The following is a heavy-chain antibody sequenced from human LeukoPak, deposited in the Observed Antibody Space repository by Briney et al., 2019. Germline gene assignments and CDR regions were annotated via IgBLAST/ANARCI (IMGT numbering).Heavy chain of an antibody. CDR2: IKQDGSGK. D-gene: IGHD2-2*01. V-gene: IGHV3-7*01. CDR3: ARTNYRVVVPAAIDY. CDR1: GFTFSSYW. Sequence: GGSLRLSCAASGFTFSSYWMSWVRQAPGKGLEWVANIKQDGSGKYYVDSVKGRFTISRDNAKNSLYLQMNSLRAEDTAVYYCARTNYRVVVPAAIDYWGQGTLVTVSS. J-gene: IGHJ4*02.